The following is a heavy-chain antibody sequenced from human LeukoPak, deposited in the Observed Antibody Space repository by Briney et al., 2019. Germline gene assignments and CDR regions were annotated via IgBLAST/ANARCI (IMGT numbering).Heavy chain of an antibody. Sequence: PGGSLRLSCAASGFSFSSYSMNWVRQAPGKGLEWVSSISSTSSYIYYADSVKGRFTISRDNAKNSLYLQMNSLRAEDTAVYYCAREAPMIVVVHDSRSYAFDIWGQGTMVTVSS. CDR1: GFSFSSYS. V-gene: IGHV3-21*01. CDR3: AREAPMIVVVHDSRSYAFDI. J-gene: IGHJ3*02. CDR2: ISSTSSYI. D-gene: IGHD3-22*01.